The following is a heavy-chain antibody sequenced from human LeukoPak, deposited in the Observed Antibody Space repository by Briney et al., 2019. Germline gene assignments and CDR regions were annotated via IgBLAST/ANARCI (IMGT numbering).Heavy chain of an antibody. J-gene: IGHJ3*02. Sequence: VGSPRLSCADSGFTLSSYAMHWVREAPRKGLEWVAVISYDGSNKYYADTGRGRYTISRDNSKNTLYLQMNSLRAEDTAVYYWARVAFGAFDIWGQGTMVTVSS. CDR3: ARVAFGAFDI. D-gene: IGHD3-3*01. CDR2: ISYDGSNK. V-gene: IGHV3-30-3*01. CDR1: GFTLSSYA.